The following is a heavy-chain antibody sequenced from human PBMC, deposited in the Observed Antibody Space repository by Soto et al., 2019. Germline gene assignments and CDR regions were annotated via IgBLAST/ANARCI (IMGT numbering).Heavy chain of an antibody. CDR3: ARDLEGILVVGSMPLAYMDV. CDR1: RFTFTTYW. J-gene: IGHJ6*02. V-gene: IGHV3-7*03. CDR2: IKKDGSEM. Sequence: EDQLVQSGGGSVQPGQSLRLSCAGSRFTFTTYWMTWVRQAPGKGLEWVATIKKDGSEMFYVDSVKGRFAISRDNSKNSIYLQMHHLRHEDTGVHYSARDLEGILVVGSMPLAYMDVWGQGTSVTVSS. D-gene: IGHD1-26*01.